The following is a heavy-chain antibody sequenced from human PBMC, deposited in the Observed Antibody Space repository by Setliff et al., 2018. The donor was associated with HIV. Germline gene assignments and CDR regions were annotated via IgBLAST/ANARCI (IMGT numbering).Heavy chain of an antibody. Sequence: SETLSLTCTVSGGSISRSTYYWGWIRQPPGKGLEWIGNIYFRGDTYYNPSLKTRVTTSVDTSKNQFSLKLRSVTAADAAVYYCAVWNDRRRYYYLGGFDYWGQGARVTVSS. D-gene: IGHD3-22*01. CDR1: GGSISRSTYY. J-gene: IGHJ4*02. CDR2: IYFRGDT. V-gene: IGHV4-39*01. CDR3: AVWNDRRRYYYLGGFDY.